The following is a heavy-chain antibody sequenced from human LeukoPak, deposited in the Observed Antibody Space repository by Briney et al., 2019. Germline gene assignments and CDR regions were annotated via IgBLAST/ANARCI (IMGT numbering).Heavy chain of an antibody. J-gene: IGHJ5*02. CDR3: ARAHGSTSTNWFDP. CDR2: IIHSGST. CDR1: GGSFSGYY. Sequence: SETLSLTCGVYGGSFSGYYWTWIRQSPGMGLEWIGEIIHSGSTNYNPSLTSRVTISVDTSKNQFSLELSSVTAADTAVYYCARAHGSTSTNWFDPWGQGTLVTVSS. D-gene: IGHD2-2*01. V-gene: IGHV4-34*12.